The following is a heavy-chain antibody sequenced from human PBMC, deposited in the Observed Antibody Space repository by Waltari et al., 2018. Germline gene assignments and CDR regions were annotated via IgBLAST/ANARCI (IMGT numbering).Heavy chain of an antibody. CDR3: ARVGLITFGGVIKYNWFDP. CDR1: GGTFSSYA. J-gene: IGHJ5*02. CDR2: IIPIFGTA. D-gene: IGHD3-16*02. Sequence: QVQLVQSGAEVKKPGSSVKVSCKASGGTFSSYAISWVRQAPGQGLEWMGGIIPIFGTANDAQKFQGRVTITADKSTSTAYMELSSLRSEDTAVYYCARVGLITFGGVIKYNWFDPWGQGTLVTVSS. V-gene: IGHV1-69*14.